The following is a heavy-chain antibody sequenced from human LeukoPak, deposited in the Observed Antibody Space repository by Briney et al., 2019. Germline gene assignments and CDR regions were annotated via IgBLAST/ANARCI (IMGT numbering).Heavy chain of an antibody. CDR3: ARDQDSGARYIYDIDY. J-gene: IGHJ4*02. V-gene: IGHV1-2*02. D-gene: IGHD5-18*01. Sequence: ASVKVSCKASGYTFTGYSIHWVRQAPGQGLEWMGWINPNSGGTNYAQKFQGRVTMTRDTSISTAYMELSRLRSDDTAVYYCARDQDSGARYIYDIDYWGQGTLVTVSS. CDR2: INPNSGGT. CDR1: GYTFTGYS.